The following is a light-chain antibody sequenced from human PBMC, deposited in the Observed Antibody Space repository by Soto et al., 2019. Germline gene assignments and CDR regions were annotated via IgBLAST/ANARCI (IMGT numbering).Light chain of an antibody. V-gene: IGLV2-14*01. CDR1: SSDVGGYNY. CDR2: EVS. CDR3: SSYTSSSTLV. Sequence: QSALTQPASVSGSPGQSITISCTGTSSDVGGYNYVSWYQHHPGKAPKLMIYEVSNRPSGVSNRFSGSKSGNTASLTISGLQAEDEADYYCSSYTSSSTLVFGPGTKLTVL. J-gene: IGLJ1*01.